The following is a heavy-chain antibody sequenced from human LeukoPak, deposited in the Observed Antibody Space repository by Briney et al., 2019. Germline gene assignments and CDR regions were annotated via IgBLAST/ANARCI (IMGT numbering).Heavy chain of an antibody. Sequence: SGTLSLTCVVSGGSIISSNWWNWVRQPPGKGLEWIGEIYHGGTTNYNSSLKSRVTISVDKSNNQFSLQLNSVTAADTAVYYCARDLGSSAPRAVWGQGALVTVSS. CDR3: ARDLGSSAPRAV. D-gene: IGHD6-13*01. CDR2: IYHGGTT. CDR1: GGSIISSNW. J-gene: IGHJ4*02. V-gene: IGHV4-4*02.